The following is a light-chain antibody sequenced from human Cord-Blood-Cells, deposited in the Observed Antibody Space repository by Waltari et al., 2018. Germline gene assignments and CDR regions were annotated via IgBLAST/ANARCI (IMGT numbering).Light chain of an antibody. CDR1: SSDVGSYNL. Sequence: QSALTQPASVSGSPGQSITISCTGTSSDVGSYNLISWYQQDTGKTPKLMIYEGSRRPSGVANRFCGSNSGNWASRTISGLQAEDEADYYCCSYAGSSTLVFGGGTNLTVL. V-gene: IGLV2-23*01. CDR2: EGS. J-gene: IGLJ2*01. CDR3: CSYAGSSTLV.